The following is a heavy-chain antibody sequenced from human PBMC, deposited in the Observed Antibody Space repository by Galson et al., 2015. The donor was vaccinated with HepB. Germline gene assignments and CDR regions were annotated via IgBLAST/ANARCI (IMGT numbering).Heavy chain of an antibody. CDR2: ISGYDVNV. D-gene: IGHD5-24*01. CDR1: GYTFSRFS. CDR3: ARGGLATIGGPTFDY. J-gene: IGHJ4*02. Sequence: VKVSCKASGYTFSRFSISWLRQAPGQGLEWMGWISGYDVNVRYAQKFQGRLTMTTDTSTSTAHLDLRSLRSDDSAVYYCARGGLATIGGPTFDYWGQGTLVTVSS. V-gene: IGHV1-18*01.